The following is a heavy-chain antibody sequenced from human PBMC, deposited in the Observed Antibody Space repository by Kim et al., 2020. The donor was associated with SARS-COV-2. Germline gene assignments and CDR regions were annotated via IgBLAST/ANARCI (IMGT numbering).Heavy chain of an antibody. V-gene: IGHV3-48*01. D-gene: IGHD1-7*01. CDR3: ARDLNYAFDY. CDR1: GFSFSSFS. Sequence: GGSLRLSCAASGFSFSSFSMNWVRLAPGKGLEWISYISGGSNMIDYADSVKGRFTISRDNAKNSLYLQMDSLRGEDTAVYYCARDLNYAFDYWGQGHLVTVSS. J-gene: IGHJ4*02. CDR2: ISGGSNMI.